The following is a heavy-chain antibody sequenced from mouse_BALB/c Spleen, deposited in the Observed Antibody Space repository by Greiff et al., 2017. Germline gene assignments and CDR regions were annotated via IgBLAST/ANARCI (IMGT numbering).Heavy chain of an antibody. Sequence: VQLQQPGAELVMPGASVKMSCKASGYTFTDYWMHWVKQRPGQGLEWIGAIDTSDSYTSYNQKFKGKATLTVDESSSTAYIQLSSLTSEDSAVYYCARRRTDYWGQGTTLTVSS. CDR3: ARRRTDY. CDR2: IDTSDSYT. CDR1: GYTFTDYW. V-gene: IGHV1-69*01. J-gene: IGHJ2*01.